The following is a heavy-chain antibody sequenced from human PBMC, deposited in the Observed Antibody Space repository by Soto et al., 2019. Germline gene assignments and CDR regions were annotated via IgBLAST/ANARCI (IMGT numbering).Heavy chain of an antibody. CDR2: ISYDGSNK. CDR3: AKRITIFGVVIILDGMDV. V-gene: IGHV3-30*18. CDR1: GFTFSSYG. D-gene: IGHD3-3*01. J-gene: IGHJ6*02. Sequence: GGSLRLSCAASGFTFSSYGMHWVRQAPGKGLEWVAVISYDGSNKYYADSVKGRFTISRDNSKNTLYLQMNSLRAEDTAVYYCAKRITIFGVVIILDGMDVWSQGTTVTVSS.